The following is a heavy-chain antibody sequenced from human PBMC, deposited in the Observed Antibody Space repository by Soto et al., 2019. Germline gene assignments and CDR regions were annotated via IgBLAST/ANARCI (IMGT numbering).Heavy chain of an antibody. V-gene: IGHV3-30*18. J-gene: IGHJ4*02. CDR2: ISYDGSNK. D-gene: IGHD6-19*01. CDR1: GFTFSSYG. Sequence: GGSLRLSCAASGFTFSSYGMHWVRQAPGKGLEWVAVISYDGSNKYYADSVKGRFTISRDNSKNTLYLQMNSLRAEDTAVYYCAKMSSGPYYDYCGQGTLVTVSS. CDR3: AKMSSGPYYDY.